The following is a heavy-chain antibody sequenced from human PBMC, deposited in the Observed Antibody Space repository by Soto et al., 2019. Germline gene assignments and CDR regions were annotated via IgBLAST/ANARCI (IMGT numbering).Heavy chain of an antibody. V-gene: IGHV1-3*01. D-gene: IGHD3-9*01. CDR3: ARGPYYDILTGYPIPWFDP. CDR2: INAGNGNT. Sequence: VASVKVSCKASGYTFTSYAMHWVRQAPGQRLEWMGWINAGNGNTKYSQKFQGRVTITRDTSASTAYMELSSLRSEDTAVYYCARGPYYDILTGYPIPWFDPWGQGTLVTVSS. CDR1: GYTFTSYA. J-gene: IGHJ5*02.